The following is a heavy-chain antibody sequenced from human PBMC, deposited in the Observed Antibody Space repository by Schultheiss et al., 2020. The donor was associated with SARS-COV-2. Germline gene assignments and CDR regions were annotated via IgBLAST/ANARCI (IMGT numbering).Heavy chain of an antibody. Sequence: GGSLRLSCQGSGYSFTTYWIGWVRQMPGKGLEWMGVIHPGDSDTRYSPSFQGQVTISADKSISTAYLQWSSLKASDTAMYYCARHPDGGEPDAFDIWGQGTMVTVSS. CDR3: ARHPDGGEPDAFDI. J-gene: IGHJ3*02. CDR2: IHPGDSDT. V-gene: IGHV5-51*01. CDR1: GYSFTTYW. D-gene: IGHD3-16*01.